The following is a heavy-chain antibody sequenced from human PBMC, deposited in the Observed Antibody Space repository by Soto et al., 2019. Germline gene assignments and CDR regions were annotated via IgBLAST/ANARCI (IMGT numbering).Heavy chain of an antibody. J-gene: IGHJ6*02. CDR1: GYTFTGYY. Sequence: ASVKVSCKASGYTFTGYYMHWVRQAPGQGLEWMGWINPNSGGTNYAQKFQGWVTMTRDTSISTAYMELSRLRSDDTAVYYCARELTSSGWYRDYYYGMDVWGQGTTVTVSS. D-gene: IGHD6-19*01. V-gene: IGHV1-2*04. CDR3: ARELTSSGWYRDYYYGMDV. CDR2: INPNSGGT.